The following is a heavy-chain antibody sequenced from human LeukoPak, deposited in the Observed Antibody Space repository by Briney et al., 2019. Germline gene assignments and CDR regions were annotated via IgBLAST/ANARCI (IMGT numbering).Heavy chain of an antibody. Sequence: GGSLRLSCAASGFTFSSYAMTWVRQAPGKGLEWVSGISGSGGNTYYADSVKGRFTMSRDNSKNTLYLQMNSLRAEDTAVYYCAKMGKNYGGKSGQGSIDSWGQGTLVTVSS. V-gene: IGHV3-23*01. CDR2: ISGSGGNT. CDR3: AKMGKNYGGKSGQGSIDS. CDR1: GFTFSSYA. D-gene: IGHD4-23*01. J-gene: IGHJ4*02.